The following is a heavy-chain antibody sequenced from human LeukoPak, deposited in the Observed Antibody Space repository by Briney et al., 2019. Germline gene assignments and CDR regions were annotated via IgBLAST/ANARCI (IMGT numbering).Heavy chain of an antibody. J-gene: IGHJ4*02. CDR3: ARGSNWGDY. D-gene: IGHD7-27*01. CDR1: GGSISSYY. V-gene: IGHV4-59*08. CDR2: IYYSGST. Sequence: SETLSLTCTVSGGSISSYYWSWIRQPPGKGLEWIGYIYYSGSTNYSPSLKSRVTISVDTSKNQFSLRLSSVTAADTAVYYCARGSNWGDYWGRGTLVTVSS.